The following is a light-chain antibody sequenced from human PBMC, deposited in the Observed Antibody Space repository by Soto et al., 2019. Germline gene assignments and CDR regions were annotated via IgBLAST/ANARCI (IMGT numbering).Light chain of an antibody. V-gene: IGKV3-20*01. CDR3: QQYGSSPPWT. J-gene: IGKJ1*01. CDR1: QSVSSSF. CDR2: GAS. Sequence: EIVLTQSPGTLYLSPGEKATLSCRASQSVSSSFLAWYQQKPGQAPRLLIYGASSRATGIPDRFSGSGSGTNFTLTISRLEPEDFAVYYCQQYGSSPPWTFGQGTKVEI.